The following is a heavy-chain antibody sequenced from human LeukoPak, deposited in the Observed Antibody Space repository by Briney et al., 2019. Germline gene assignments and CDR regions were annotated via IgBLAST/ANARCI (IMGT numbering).Heavy chain of an antibody. V-gene: IGHV3-15*01. D-gene: IGHD4-17*01. CDR2: IKSKADGGTV. CDR3: TTDPGDYEIY. J-gene: IGHJ4*02. CDR1: GLTFTKAW. Sequence: PGGSLGLSCAASGLTFTKAWMRWVRQAPGKGLEWVGRIKSKADGGTVDYAAPVKGRFTISRDDSKNTLYLQMNSLKTEDTAVYYCTTDPGDYEIYWGQGTLVTVSS.